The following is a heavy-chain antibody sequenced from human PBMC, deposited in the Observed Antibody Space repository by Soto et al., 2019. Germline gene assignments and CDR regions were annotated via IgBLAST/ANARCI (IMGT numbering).Heavy chain of an antibody. D-gene: IGHD3-10*01. J-gene: IGHJ5*02. CDR2: LSGSGGTT. CDR1: GFTFSSYA. CDR3: ANGGWLGTGNWFDP. V-gene: IGHV3-23*01. Sequence: HPGGSLRLSCAASGFTFSSYAMSWVRQAPGKGLEWVSALSGSGGTTYYADSVKGRFTIYRDNSKNPLHLQMNSLRAEETAVYYCANGGWLGTGNWFDPWGQGTMVTGS.